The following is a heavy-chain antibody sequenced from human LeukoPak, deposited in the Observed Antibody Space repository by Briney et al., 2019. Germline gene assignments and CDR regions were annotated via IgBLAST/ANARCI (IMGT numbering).Heavy chain of an antibody. Sequence: GGSLRLSCAASGFTFSSYSVNWVRQAPGKGLEWVSSISSSSSYIYYADSVKGRFTISRDNAKNSLYLQMNSLRAEDTAVYYCARGPSLLRLGELSSLDYWGQGTLVTVSS. V-gene: IGHV3-21*01. J-gene: IGHJ4*02. CDR2: ISSSSSYI. CDR3: ARGPSLLRLGELSSLDY. D-gene: IGHD3-16*02. CDR1: GFTFSSYS.